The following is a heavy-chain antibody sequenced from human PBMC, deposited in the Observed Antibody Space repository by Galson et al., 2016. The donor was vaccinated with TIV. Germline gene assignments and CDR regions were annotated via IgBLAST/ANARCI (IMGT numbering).Heavy chain of an antibody. CDR3: ARLGMVDSTLVIDN. CDR2: MSGSGSVR. V-gene: IGHV3-48*03. CDR1: GFTFSSSE. Sequence: SLRLSCAASGFTFSSSEMIWVRQAPGKGLEWVSYMSGSGSVRYYADSVRGRFTISRDNAQNSLYLQMTSLRVEDTALYYCARLGMVDSTLVIDNWGQGTLVTVSS. D-gene: IGHD2-15*01. J-gene: IGHJ4*02.